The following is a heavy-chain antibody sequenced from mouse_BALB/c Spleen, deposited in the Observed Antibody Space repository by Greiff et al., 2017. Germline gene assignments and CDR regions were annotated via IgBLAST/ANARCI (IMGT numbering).Heavy chain of an antibody. V-gene: IGHV1-54*01. D-gene: IGHD2-1*01. CDR3: ARRDGNYDYYAMDY. J-gene: IGHJ4*01. CDR2: INPGSGGT. Sequence: VKLMESGAELVRPGTSVKVSCKASGYAFTNYLIEWVKQRPGQGLEWIGVINPGSGGTNYNEKFKGKATLTADKSSSTAYMQLSSLTSDDSAVYFCARRDGNYDYYAMDYWGQGTSVTVSS. CDR1: GYAFTNYL.